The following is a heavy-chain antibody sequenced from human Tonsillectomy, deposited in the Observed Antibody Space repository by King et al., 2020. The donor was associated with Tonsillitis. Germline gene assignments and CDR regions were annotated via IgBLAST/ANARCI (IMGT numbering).Heavy chain of an antibody. CDR1: GGSFSGYY. CDR3: ARERGGTGWYYFDY. J-gene: IGHJ4*02. D-gene: IGHD1-14*01. V-gene: IGHV4-34*01. Sequence: VQLQQWGAGLLKPSETLSLTYAVYGGSFSGYYWSWIRQPPGKGLEWIGEINHSGSTNYNPSLKSRVTVSVDTSKNQFSLKLSSVTAADTAVYYCARERGGTGWYYFDYWGQGTLVTVSS. CDR2: INHSGST.